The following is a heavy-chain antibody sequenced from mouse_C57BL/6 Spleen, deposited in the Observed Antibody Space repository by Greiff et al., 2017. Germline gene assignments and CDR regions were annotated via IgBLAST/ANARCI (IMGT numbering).Heavy chain of an antibody. CDR3: ARDAWANGSSYWYFDV. CDR1: GFTFSDFY. V-gene: IGHV7-1*01. Sequence: EVKVVESGGGLVQSGRSLRLSCATSGFTFSDFYMEWVRQAPGKGLEWIAASRNKANDYTTEYSASVKGRFIVSRDTSQSILYLQMNALRAEDTAIYYCARDAWANGSSYWYFDVWGTGTTVTVSS. D-gene: IGHD1-1*01. J-gene: IGHJ1*03. CDR2: SRNKANDYTT.